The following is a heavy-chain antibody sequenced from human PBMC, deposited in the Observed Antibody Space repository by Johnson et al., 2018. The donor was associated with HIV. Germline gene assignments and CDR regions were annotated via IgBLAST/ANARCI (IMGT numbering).Heavy chain of an antibody. J-gene: IGHJ3*01. CDR2: ISCDGSHK. Sequence: QVHLVESGGGVVQPGKSLRLSCAASGFTFSSYVMHWVRQAPGKGLEWVAVISCDGSHKYYADSVKGRFIISRDISTNTVYLQMTILIPTDTALYYGAKDLAEREWEEWASDYYDFGRELPCQDPRGVVGTFDVWGQGTMVTVSS. CDR3: AKDLAEREWEEWASDYYDFGRELPCQDPRGVVGTFDV. D-gene: IGHD3-3*01. V-gene: IGHV3-30*18. CDR1: GFTFSSYV.